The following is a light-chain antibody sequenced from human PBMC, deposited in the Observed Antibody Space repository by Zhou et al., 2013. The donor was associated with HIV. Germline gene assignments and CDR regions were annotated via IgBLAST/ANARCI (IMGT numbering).Light chain of an antibody. Sequence: DIQMTQSPSTLSASVGATVTMTCRASQDISYWLAWYQQKPGEAPKLLLPRASPAQYGAPSRFSSIGYGTEFTLTIRSLEPGDFATYFCQQYENYPRTFGGGTKV. J-gene: IGKJ4*01. V-gene: IGKV1-5*03. CDR1: QDISYW. CDR2: RAS. CDR3: QQYENYPRT.